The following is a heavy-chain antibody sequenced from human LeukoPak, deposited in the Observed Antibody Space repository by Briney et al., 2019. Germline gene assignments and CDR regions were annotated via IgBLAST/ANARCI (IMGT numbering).Heavy chain of an antibody. CDR3: AKLGGQELHNYYVAV. J-gene: IGHJ6*03. Sequence: GGSLRLSCAASGFTFSSYAMSWVRQAPGKGLEWVSGIIDSGESTYYANFAKGRFTVSRDNSNNTLYLQMNSLRAEDTAVYYCAKLGGQELHNYYVAVCGKGTTVAVSS. V-gene: IGHV3-23*01. CDR2: IIDSGEST. D-gene: IGHD3-16*01. CDR1: GFTFSSYA.